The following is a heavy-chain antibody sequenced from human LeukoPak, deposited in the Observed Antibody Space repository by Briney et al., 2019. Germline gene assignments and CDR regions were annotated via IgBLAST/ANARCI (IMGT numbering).Heavy chain of an antibody. V-gene: IGHV4-38-2*01. CDR3: ARRAQVVQGDLSSSYMDV. J-gene: IGHJ6*03. CDR1: GYSISSGYY. Sequence: SETLSLTCAVSGYSISSGYYWGWIRQPPGKGLEWIGSIYHSGSTYYNPSLKSRVTISVDTSKNQFSLKLSSVTAADTAVYYWARRAQVVQGDLSSSYMDVWAKGPRSPSP. D-gene: IGHD2-2*01. CDR2: IYHSGST.